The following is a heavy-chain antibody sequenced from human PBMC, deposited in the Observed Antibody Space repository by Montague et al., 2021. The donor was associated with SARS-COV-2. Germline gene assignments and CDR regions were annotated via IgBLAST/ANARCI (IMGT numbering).Heavy chain of an antibody. V-gene: IGHV4-59*01. CDR3: ARKSTYHEFDS. CDR1: GGSMNSYY. J-gene: IGHJ4*02. CDR2: IYYRGST. D-gene: IGHD5/OR15-5a*01. Sequence: SETLSLTCSVSGGSMNSYYWSWLLQTPGKGLEWIGYIYYRGSTNYNPSLKSRVTISVDTSKNQFSLILTSLTAADTAAYYCARKSTYHEFDSWGQGTLVTVSS.